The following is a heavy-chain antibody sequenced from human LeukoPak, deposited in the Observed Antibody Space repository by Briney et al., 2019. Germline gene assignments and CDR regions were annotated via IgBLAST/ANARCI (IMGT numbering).Heavy chain of an antibody. D-gene: IGHD6-13*01. CDR3: ARHIASAGTAGFDF. CDR2: IYSTGST. CDR1: GGSISSYY. V-gene: IGHV4-4*07. J-gene: IGHJ4*02. Sequence: SETLSLTCTVSGGSISSYYWSWIRQPAGKGLEWIGRIYSTGSTNYNPSLKSRVTMSVDTSKNQFSLRLRSVTAADTAVYYCARHIASAGTAGFDFWGQGALVTVSS.